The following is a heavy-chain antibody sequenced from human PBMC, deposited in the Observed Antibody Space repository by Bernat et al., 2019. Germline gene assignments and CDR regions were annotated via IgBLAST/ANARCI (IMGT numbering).Heavy chain of an antibody. V-gene: IGHV4-34*01. Sequence: QVQLQQWGAGLLKPSETLSLTCAVYGGSFSGYYWSWIRQPPGKGLEWIGEINHSGSTNYNPSLKSRVTISVDTSKNQFYLKLSSVTAADTAVYYCARLAAAGTKTDYWGQGTLVTVSS. CDR1: GGSFSGYY. J-gene: IGHJ4*02. CDR3: ARLAAAGTKTDY. D-gene: IGHD6-13*01. CDR2: INHSGST.